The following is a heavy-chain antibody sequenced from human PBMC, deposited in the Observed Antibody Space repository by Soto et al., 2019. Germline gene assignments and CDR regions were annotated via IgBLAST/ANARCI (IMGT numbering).Heavy chain of an antibody. D-gene: IGHD3-10*01. Sequence: SGPTLVNPTQTLTLTCTFSGFSLSTSGVGVGWVRQPPGKALEWLALIYWDDDKRYSPSLKSRLTITKDTSKNQVVLTMTNMDPVDTATYYCAHSCEIYGSGSFNWFDPWGQGTLVTVSS. CDR3: AHSCEIYGSGSFNWFDP. CDR1: GFSLSTSGVG. CDR2: IYWDDDK. V-gene: IGHV2-5*02. J-gene: IGHJ5*02.